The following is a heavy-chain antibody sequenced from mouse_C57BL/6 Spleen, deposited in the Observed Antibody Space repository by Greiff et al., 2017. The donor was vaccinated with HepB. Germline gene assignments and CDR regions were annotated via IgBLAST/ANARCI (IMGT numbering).Heavy chain of an antibody. V-gene: IGHV1-15*01. D-gene: IGHD4-1*01. Sequence: VQLQESGAELVRPGASVTLSCKASGYTFTDYEMHWVKQTPVHGLEWIGAIDPDTGGTAYNQKFKGKAILTADKSSSTAYMELRSLTSEDSAVYYCTRWDLAYWGQGTLVTVSA. CDR1: GYTFTDYE. CDR3: TRWDLAY. CDR2: IDPDTGGT. J-gene: IGHJ3*01.